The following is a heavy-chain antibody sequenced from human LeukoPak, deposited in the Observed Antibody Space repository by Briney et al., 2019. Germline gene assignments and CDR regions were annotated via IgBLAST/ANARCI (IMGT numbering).Heavy chain of an antibody. D-gene: IGHD3-16*02. CDR2: INPNSGGT. V-gene: IGHV1-2*02. CDR3: ARVVITFGGVIVIGGYFDY. CDR1: GYTFTGYY. Sequence: GASVKVSCKASGYTFTGYYMHWVRQAPGQGLEWMGWINPNSGGTNYAQKFQGRVTMTRDTSISTAYMELRSLRSDDTAVYYCARVVITFGGVIVIGGYFDYWGQGTLVTVSS. J-gene: IGHJ4*02.